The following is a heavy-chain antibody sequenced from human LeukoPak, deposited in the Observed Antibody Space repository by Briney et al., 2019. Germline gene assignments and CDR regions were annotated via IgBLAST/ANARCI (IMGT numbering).Heavy chain of an antibody. Sequence: SETLPLTCAVYGGSFSGYYWSWIRQPPGKGLEWIGEINHSGSTNYNPSLKSRVTISVDTSKNQFSLNLRSVTAADTAVYYCARGFGGSFYTHFYYGLDVWGQGTTVTVSS. CDR1: GGSFSGYY. D-gene: IGHD2-15*01. V-gene: IGHV4-34*01. J-gene: IGHJ6*02. CDR3: ARGFGGSFYTHFYYGLDV. CDR2: INHSGST.